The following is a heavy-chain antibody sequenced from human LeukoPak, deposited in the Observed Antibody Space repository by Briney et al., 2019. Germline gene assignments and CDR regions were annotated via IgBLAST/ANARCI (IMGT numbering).Heavy chain of an antibody. CDR3: AKDIPLTGDHYFDY. Sequence: GRSLRLSCAASGFTFSSYAMSWVRQAPGKGLEWVLAISGSGGSTYYADSVKGRFTISRDNSKNTLYLQMNSLRAEDTAVYYCAKDIPLTGDHYFDYWGQGTLVTVSS. CDR1: GFTFSSYA. CDR2: ISGSGGST. D-gene: IGHD7-27*01. J-gene: IGHJ4*02. V-gene: IGHV3-23*01.